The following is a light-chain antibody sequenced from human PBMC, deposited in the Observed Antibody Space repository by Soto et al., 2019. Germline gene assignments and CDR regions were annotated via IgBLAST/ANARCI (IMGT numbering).Light chain of an antibody. Sequence: ETVLTQSPGTLSLSPGERASLSCRASSTVDSIYLAWYQQKPGQPPRLLIYGATTRATGIPDRFSGSGSGTDFSLTISKLEPEDFAVYYCQQYESSPRTFGPGTKVDIK. CDR2: GAT. J-gene: IGKJ1*01. CDR3: QQYESSPRT. CDR1: STVDSIY. V-gene: IGKV3-20*01.